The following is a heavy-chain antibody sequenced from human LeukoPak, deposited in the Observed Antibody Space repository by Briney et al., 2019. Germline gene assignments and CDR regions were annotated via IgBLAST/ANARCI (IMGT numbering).Heavy chain of an antibody. Sequence: GASVKVSCKASGYTFTSYDINWVRQAPGQGLEWMGWISAYNGNTNYAQKLQGRVTMTTDTSTSTAYMELRSLRSDDTAVYYCARRYYYDSSGYYPTGADDYWGQGTLVTVSS. CDR3: ARRYYYDSSGYYPTGADDY. CDR1: GYTFTSYD. V-gene: IGHV1-18*01. D-gene: IGHD3-22*01. J-gene: IGHJ4*02. CDR2: ISAYNGNT.